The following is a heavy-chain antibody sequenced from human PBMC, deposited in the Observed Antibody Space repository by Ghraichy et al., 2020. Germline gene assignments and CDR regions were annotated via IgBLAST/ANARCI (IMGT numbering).Heavy chain of an antibody. D-gene: IGHD3-16*01. J-gene: IGHJ6*02. CDR3: ARGMYSYAIYGMDV. V-gene: IGHV6-1*01. Sequence: TLSLTCAISGDSVFSNSAAWNWIRQSPSRGLEWLGRTYYRSKWYNDYAVSVKSRITINPDTSKNQFSLQLNSVTPDDTAVYYCARGMYSYAIYGMDVWGQGTTVTVSS. CDR2: TYYRSKWYN. CDR1: GDSVFSNSAA.